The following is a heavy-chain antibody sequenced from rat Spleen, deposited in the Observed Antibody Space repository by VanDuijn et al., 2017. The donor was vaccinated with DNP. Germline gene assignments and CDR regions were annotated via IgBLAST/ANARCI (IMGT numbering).Heavy chain of an antibody. V-gene: IGHV4-2*01. CDR1: GFNFYDYW. Sequence: EVKLVESGGGLVQPGRSLKLSCAASGFNFYDYWMGWVRQAPGKGLEWIGEINQGSSTINYIPSLKDKLTISRKNAQTNLYLQMNKQGSEDTAIYYWAKGPNYGGWNDYFDYWGQGVMVTVSS. J-gene: IGHJ2*01. CDR3: AKGPNYGGWNDYFDY. D-gene: IGHD1-11*01. CDR2: INQGSSTI.